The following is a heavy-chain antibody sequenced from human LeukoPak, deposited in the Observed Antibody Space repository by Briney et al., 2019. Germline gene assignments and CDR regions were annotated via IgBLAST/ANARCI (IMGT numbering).Heavy chain of an antibody. Sequence: SGRSLRLSCAASGXTFSSYVMHWVRQAPGEGLEWVAVISFDGSNKYYGDSLKGRFTISRDNSKNTLYLQMNSLRGEDMAIYYCARDFGWLSGFDYWGQGTLVTVSS. CDR2: ISFDGSNK. J-gene: IGHJ4*02. V-gene: IGHV3-30-3*01. D-gene: IGHD3-9*01. CDR3: ARDFGWLSGFDY. CDR1: GXTFSSYV.